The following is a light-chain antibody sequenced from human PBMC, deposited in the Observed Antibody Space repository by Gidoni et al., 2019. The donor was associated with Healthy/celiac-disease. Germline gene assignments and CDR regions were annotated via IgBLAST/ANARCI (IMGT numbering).Light chain of an antibody. CDR3: QAWDRGWV. J-gene: IGLJ3*02. CDR1: KLGDKY. V-gene: IGLV3-1*01. Sequence: SYELTQPPSVSVSPGQTARITCSGDKLGDKYACWYQQKPGQSPVLVIYQDSKRPSGIPERFSGSNSGNTATLTISGTQAMDEADYYCQAWDRGWVFGGGTKLTVL. CDR2: QDS.